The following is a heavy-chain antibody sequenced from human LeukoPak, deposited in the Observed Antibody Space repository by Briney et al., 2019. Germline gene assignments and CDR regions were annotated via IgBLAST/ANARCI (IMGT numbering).Heavy chain of an antibody. V-gene: IGHV4-31*03. D-gene: IGHD3-3*01. CDR3: ASQGFWSGCYPDAFDI. CDR2: IYYSGST. CDR1: GGSISSGGYY. J-gene: IGHJ3*02. Sequence: PSETLSLTCTVSGGSISSGGYYWSWIRQHPGKGLEWIGYIYYSGSTYYNPSLKSRVTISVDTSKNQFSLKLSSVTAADTAVYYCASQGFWSGCYPDAFDIWGQGTMVTVSS.